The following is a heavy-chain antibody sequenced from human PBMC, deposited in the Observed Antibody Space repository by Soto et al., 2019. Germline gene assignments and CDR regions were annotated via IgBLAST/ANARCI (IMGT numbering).Heavy chain of an antibody. J-gene: IGHJ4*02. V-gene: IGHV3-49*03. Sequence: LRLSCTASGFTFGDYAMSWFRQAPGKGLEWVGFIRSKAYGGTTEYAASVKGRFTISRDDSKSIAYLQMNSLKTEDTAVYYCTREPLRFLEWLSPLPDRFDYWGQGTLVTVSS. D-gene: IGHD3-3*01. CDR3: TREPLRFLEWLSPLPDRFDY. CDR2: IRSKAYGGTT. CDR1: GFTFGDYA.